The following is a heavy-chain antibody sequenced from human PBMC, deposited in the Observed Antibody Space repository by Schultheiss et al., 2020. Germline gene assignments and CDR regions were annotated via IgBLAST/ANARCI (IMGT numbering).Heavy chain of an antibody. V-gene: IGHV4-59*01. CDR2: IYYSGST. D-gene: IGHD3-3*01. CDR1: GGSISSYY. CDR3: ARGITFFGGPLYGMDV. J-gene: IGHJ6*02. Sequence: SQTLSLTCTVSGGSISSYYWSWIRQPPGKGLEWIGYIYYSGSTNYNPALKSRVTIAVDTSKNQFSLKLSSVTAADTAVYYCARGITFFGGPLYGMDVWGQGTTVTVSS.